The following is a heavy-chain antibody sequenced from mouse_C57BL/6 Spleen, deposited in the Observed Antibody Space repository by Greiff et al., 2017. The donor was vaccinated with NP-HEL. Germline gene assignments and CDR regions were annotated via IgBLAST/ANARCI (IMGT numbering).Heavy chain of an antibody. D-gene: IGHD1-1*01. CDR2: IRNKANGYTT. J-gene: IGHJ4*01. V-gene: IGHV7-3*01. CDR1: GFTFTDYY. CDR3: ARSPYYCSRYYYAMDY. Sequence: EVKLMESGGGLVQPGGSLSLSCAASGFTFTDYYMSWVRQPPGKALEWLGFIRNKANGYTTEYSASVKGRFTISRDNSQSILYLQMNALRAEDSATYYCARSPYYCSRYYYAMDYWGQGTSVTVSS.